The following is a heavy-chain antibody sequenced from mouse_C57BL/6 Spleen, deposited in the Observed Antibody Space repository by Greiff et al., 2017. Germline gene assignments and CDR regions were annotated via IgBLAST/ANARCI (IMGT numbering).Heavy chain of an antibody. D-gene: IGHD2-3*01. V-gene: IGHV5-12*01. CDR1: GFTFSDYY. CDR2: ISNGGGST. CDR3: ARLGDGSVYFDY. J-gene: IGHJ2*01. Sequence: EVKLMESGGGLVQPGGSLKLSCAASGFTFSDYYMYWVRQTPEKRLEWVAYISNGGGSTYYPDTVKGRFTISRDNAKNTLYLQMSRLKSEDTAMYYCARLGDGSVYFDYWGQGTTLTVSS.